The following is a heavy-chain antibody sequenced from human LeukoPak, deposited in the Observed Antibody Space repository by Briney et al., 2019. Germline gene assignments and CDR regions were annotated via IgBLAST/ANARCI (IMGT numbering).Heavy chain of an antibody. V-gene: IGHV3-30*18. Sequence: GRSLRLSCAASGFTFSRYGMHWARQAPGKGLEWVSVISYDKSNRYYADSVKGRSTISRDNSKNTMYLQMNSLRAEDTAVYYCAKSPDTWNYGFLEYWGQGTLVTVSS. CDR1: GFTFSRYG. D-gene: IGHD1-7*01. CDR2: ISYDKSNR. CDR3: AKSPDTWNYGFLEY. J-gene: IGHJ4*02.